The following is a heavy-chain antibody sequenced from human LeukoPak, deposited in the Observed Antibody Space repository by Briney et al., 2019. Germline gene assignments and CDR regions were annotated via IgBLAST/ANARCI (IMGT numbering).Heavy chain of an antibody. CDR3: ARIDSEKYYYDSSGYYLVYNWFDP. J-gene: IGHJ5*02. CDR1: GGSISSGGYS. Sequence: SETLSLNCTVSGGSISSGGYSWSWIRQPPGKDLEWIGYIYHSGSTYYNPSLKSRVTISVDRSKNQFSLKLSSVTAADTAVYFCARIDSEKYYYDSSGYYLVYNWFDPWGQGTLVTVSS. D-gene: IGHD3-22*01. CDR2: IYHSGST. V-gene: IGHV4-30-2*01.